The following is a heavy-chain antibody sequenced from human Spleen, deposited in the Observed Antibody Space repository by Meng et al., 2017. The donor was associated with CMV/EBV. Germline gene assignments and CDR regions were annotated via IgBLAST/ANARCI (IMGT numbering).Heavy chain of an antibody. D-gene: IGHD3-22*01. CDR1: GGSISSGGYY. CDR3: ARGIFRRYYYDSSGYYFDY. J-gene: IGHJ4*02. Sequence: LRLSCTVSGGSISSGGYYWSWIRQHPGKGLEWIGYIYYSGSTYFNPSLKSRVTISVDTSKNQFSLKLTSVTAADTAVYYCARGIFRRYYYDSSGYYFDYWGQGTLVTVSS. CDR2: IYYSGST. V-gene: IGHV4-31*03.